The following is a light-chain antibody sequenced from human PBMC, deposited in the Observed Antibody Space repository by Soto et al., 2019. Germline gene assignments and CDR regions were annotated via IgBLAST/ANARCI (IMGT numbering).Light chain of an antibody. V-gene: IGKV1-27*01. Sequence: DVPLTLSPGSRSASVGDRVTMSFRASQGISNYLAWYQQKPGKVPKLLIYAASTLQSGVPSRFSGSGSGTDFTLTISSLQPEDVAPYYCQKCGIAPFSFGGGTKVDIK. CDR2: AAS. J-gene: IGKJ4*01. CDR3: QKCGIAPFS. CDR1: QGISNY.